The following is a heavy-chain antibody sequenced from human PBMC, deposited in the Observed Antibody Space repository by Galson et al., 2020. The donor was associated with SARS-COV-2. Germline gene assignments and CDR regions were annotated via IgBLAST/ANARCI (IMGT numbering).Heavy chain of an antibody. CDR2: ISYDGSNK. CDR3: ARDWRGIAAAGTIDFDY. CDR1: GFTFSSYA. V-gene: IGHV3-30*01. D-gene: IGHD6-13*01. J-gene: IGHJ4*02. Sequence: GESLKISCAASGFTFSSYAMHWVRQAPGKGLEWVAVISYDGSNKYYADSVKGRFTISRDNSKNTLYLQMNSLRAEDPAVYYCARDWRGIAAAGTIDFDYWGQGTLVTVSS.